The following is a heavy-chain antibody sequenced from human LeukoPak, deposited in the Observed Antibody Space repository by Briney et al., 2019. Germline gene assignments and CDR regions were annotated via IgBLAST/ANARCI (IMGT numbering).Heavy chain of an antibody. D-gene: IGHD5-18*01. Sequence: SVKVSCKASGGTLSSYAISWVRQAPGQGLEWMGRMIPIFGTANYAQKFQGRVTITTDESTSTAYMELSSLRSEDTAVYYCAGVSAMVADYWGQGTLVTVSS. V-gene: IGHV1-69*05. J-gene: IGHJ4*02. CDR2: MIPIFGTA. CDR1: GGTLSSYA. CDR3: AGVSAMVADY.